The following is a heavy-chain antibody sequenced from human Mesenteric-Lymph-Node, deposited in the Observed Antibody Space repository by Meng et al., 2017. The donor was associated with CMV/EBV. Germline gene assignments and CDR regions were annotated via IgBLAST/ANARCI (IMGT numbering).Heavy chain of an antibody. J-gene: IGHJ6*02. CDR3: ARDIPIVDIVVVPAAIGNYYYYYGMDV. CDR2: ISSSSTI. CDR1: GFTFSNAW. D-gene: IGHD2-2*03. Sequence: GGSLRLSCAASGFTFSNAWMSWVRQAPGEGLEWVSSISSSSTIYYADSVKGRFTISRDNAKNSLYLQMNSLRAEDTAVYYCARDIPIVDIVVVPAAIGNYYYYYGMDVWGQGTTVTVSS. V-gene: IGHV3-69-1*02.